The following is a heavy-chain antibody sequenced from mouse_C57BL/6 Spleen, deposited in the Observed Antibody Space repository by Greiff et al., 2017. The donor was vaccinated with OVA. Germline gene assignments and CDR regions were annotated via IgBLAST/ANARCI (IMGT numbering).Heavy chain of an antibody. V-gene: IGHV1-59*01. D-gene: IGHD4-1*01. CDR2: IDPSDSYP. J-gene: IGHJ2*01. Sequence: QVQLQQPGAELVRPGTSVKLSCKASGYTFTSYWMHWVKQRPGQGLEWIGVIDPSDSYPNYNQKLKGKAPLTVATSSSTAYIQLSSLTSEDSAVYYCARLTGTDFDYWGQGTTLTVSS. CDR3: ARLTGTDFDY. CDR1: GYTFTSYW.